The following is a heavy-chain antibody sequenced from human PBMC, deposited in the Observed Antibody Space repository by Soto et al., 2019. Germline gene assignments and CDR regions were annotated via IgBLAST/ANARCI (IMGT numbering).Heavy chain of an antibody. J-gene: IGHJ4*02. Sequence: PSETLSLTCTVSGGSISSGDYYWSWIRQPPGKGLEWIGYIYYSGSTYYNPSLKSRVTISVDTSKNQFSLKLSSVTAADTAVYYCARAIRVNDYYFDYWGQGTLVTVSS. V-gene: IGHV4-30-4*01. CDR1: GGSISSGDYY. CDR3: ARAIRVNDYYFDY. CDR2: IYYSGST. D-gene: IGHD1-1*01.